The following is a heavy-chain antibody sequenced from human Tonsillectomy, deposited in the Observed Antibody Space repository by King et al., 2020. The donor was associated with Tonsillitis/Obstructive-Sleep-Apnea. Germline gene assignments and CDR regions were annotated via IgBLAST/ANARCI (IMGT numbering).Heavy chain of an antibody. CDR2: IYSGGNT. J-gene: IGHJ4*02. CDR1: GFTVSSYY. V-gene: IGHV3-53*01. D-gene: IGHD6-19*01. CDR3: ARYSSGWCFDY. Sequence: VQLVESGGGLIQPGGSLRLSCAASGFTVSSYYITWVRQAPGKGLEWVSVIYSGGNTYYADSVKGRFTISRDNSKNTLYLQMNRLRAKDTAVYYCARYSSGWCFDYWGQGTLVTVSS.